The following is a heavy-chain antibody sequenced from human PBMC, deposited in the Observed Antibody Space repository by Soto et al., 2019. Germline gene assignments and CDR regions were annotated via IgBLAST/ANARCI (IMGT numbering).Heavy chain of an antibody. CDR3: TTEATVVTPIGY. Sequence: RPSCAATGLIFSNAWMRRVRQAPGKGLEWVGRIKSKTDGGTTDYAAPVKGRFTISRDDSKNTLYLQMNSLKTEDTAVYYCTTEATVVTPIGYWGQGTLVTVSS. CDR1: GLIFSNAW. CDR2: IKSKTDGGTT. J-gene: IGHJ4*02. V-gene: IGHV3-15*01. D-gene: IGHD4-17*01.